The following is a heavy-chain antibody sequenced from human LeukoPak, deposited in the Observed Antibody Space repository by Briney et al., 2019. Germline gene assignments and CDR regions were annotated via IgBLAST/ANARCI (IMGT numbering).Heavy chain of an antibody. V-gene: IGHV6-1*01. D-gene: IGHD6-13*01. CDR3: TRGSKGSSPYWYFDL. CDR2: TYYRSKWYR. J-gene: IGHJ2*01. CDR1: GDSVSSNSAA. Sequence: SQTLSLTCAISGDSVSSNSAAWNWIKQSPSRGLEWLGRTYYRSKWYRDYGVSVKGRITINPDTSKNQFSLQLNSVTPEDTAVYYCTRGSKGSSPYWYFDLWGRGTLVTVSS.